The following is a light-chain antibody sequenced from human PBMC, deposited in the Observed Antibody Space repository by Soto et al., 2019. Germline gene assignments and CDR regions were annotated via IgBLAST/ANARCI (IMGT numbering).Light chain of an antibody. CDR2: GAS. CDR1: QSVSSN. J-gene: IGKJ1*01. CDR3: QQYHNWPRT. Sequence: EIVMTQSPATLSVSPGERATLSCRASQSVSSNLAWYQQKPGQAPRLLIYGASTRATGIPARFSGSGSGTEFTLTSSSLQSEDLAVYYCQQYHNWPRTFGQGTKVEIK. V-gene: IGKV3-15*01.